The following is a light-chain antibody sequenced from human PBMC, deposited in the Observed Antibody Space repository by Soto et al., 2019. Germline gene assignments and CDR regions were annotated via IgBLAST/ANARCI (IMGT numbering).Light chain of an antibody. CDR1: LSVSTY. Sequence: LSCPPGKSATLSCRASLSVSTYLAWYQQKPGQAPRLLIYGASSRATGIPDRFSGSGSGSYFTLTISRLEPEDFLLYCCHHYGTAPLPVGPGTKVEI. V-gene: IGKV3-20*01. CDR2: GAS. J-gene: IGKJ3*01. CDR3: HHYGTAPLP.